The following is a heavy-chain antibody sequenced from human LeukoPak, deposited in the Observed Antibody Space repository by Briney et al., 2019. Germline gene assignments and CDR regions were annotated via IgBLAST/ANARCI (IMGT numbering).Heavy chain of an antibody. CDR2: ISSSSSYI. CDR1: GFTFSSYS. D-gene: IGHD3-10*01. J-gene: IGHJ4*02. CDR3: ARSSPLMSERGASGY. V-gene: IGHV3-21*01. Sequence: GGSLRLSCAASGFTFSSYSMNWVRQAPGKGLEWVSSISSSSSYIYYADSVKGRFTISRDNAKNSLYLQMNSLRAEDTAVYYCARSSPLMSERGASGYWGQGTLVTVSS.